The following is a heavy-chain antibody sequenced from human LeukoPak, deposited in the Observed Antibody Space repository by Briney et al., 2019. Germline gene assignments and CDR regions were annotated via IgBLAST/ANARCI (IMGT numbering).Heavy chain of an antibody. CDR2: IYTSGST. J-gene: IGHJ4*02. Sequence: SETLSLTCAVSGGSISSGSYYWSWIRQPAGKGLEWIGRIYTSGSTNYNPSLKSRVTISVDTSKNQFSLKLSSVTAADTAVYYCARTPYHRWVNFDYWGQGTLVTVSS. CDR1: GGSISSGSYY. V-gene: IGHV4-61*02. CDR3: ARTPYHRWVNFDY. D-gene: IGHD2-2*01.